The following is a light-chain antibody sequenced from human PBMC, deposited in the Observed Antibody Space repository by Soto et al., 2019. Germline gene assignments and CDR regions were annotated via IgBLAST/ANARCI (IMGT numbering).Light chain of an antibody. CDR1: SSDVGGYNY. Sequence: QSALTQPASVSGSPGQSITISCTGTSSDVGGYNYVSWYQQHPGKAPKFMIYDVSNRPSGVSNRFSGSKSGNTASLTISGLHAEDEDDYYCSSYTTSNTRQIVFGTGTKVTVL. J-gene: IGLJ1*01. CDR3: SSYTTSNTRQIV. CDR2: DVS. V-gene: IGLV2-14*01.